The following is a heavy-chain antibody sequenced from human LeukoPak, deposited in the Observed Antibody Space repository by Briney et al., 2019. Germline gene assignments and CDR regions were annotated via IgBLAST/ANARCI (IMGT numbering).Heavy chain of an antibody. CDR1: GFTFSDSW. J-gene: IGHJ6*02. CDR3: ATYTHWVAGDV. Sequence: SGGSLRLSCAASGFTFSDSWMSWVRQAPGKGLEWVANMNQDGSEKDYVDSVKGRFTISRDNARNSLYLQMGSLRAEDTAVYYCATYTHWVAGDVWGQGTTVTVYS. CDR2: MNQDGSEK. D-gene: IGHD3-16*01. V-gene: IGHV3-7*01.